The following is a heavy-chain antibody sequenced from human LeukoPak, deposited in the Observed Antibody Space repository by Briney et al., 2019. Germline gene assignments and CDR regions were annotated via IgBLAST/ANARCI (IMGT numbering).Heavy chain of an antibody. CDR3: AKDARDSSGYYFKGEDGAFDI. CDR2: ISGSGGST. D-gene: IGHD3-22*01. V-gene: IGHV3-23*01. J-gene: IGHJ3*02. CDR1: GFTFSSYA. Sequence: TGGSLRLSCAASGFTFSSYAMSWVRQAPGKGLEWVSAISGSGGSTYYADSVKGRFTISRDNSKNTLYLQMNSLRAEDTAVYYCAKDARDSSGYYFKGEDGAFDIWGQGTMVTVSS.